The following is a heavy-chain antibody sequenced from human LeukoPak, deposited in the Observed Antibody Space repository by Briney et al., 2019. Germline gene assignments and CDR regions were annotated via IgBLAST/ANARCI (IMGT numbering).Heavy chain of an antibody. V-gene: IGHV3-9*01. CDR1: GFTFDDYA. Sequence: PGGSLRLSCAASGFTFDDYAMHWVRQAPGKGLEWVSGISWNSGSIGYADSVKGRFTISRDSSKNTLYLQMNSLRAEDTAVYYCAKDLYGGDPGRFGYWGQGTLVTVSS. CDR2: ISWNSGSI. D-gene: IGHD4-23*01. CDR3: AKDLYGGDPGRFGY. J-gene: IGHJ4*02.